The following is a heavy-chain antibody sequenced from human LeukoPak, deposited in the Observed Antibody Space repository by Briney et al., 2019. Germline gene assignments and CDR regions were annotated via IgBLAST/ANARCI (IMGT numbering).Heavy chain of an antibody. CDR2: IYSGGST. D-gene: IGHD3-10*01. V-gene: IGHV3-53*01. Sequence: PGGSLRLSCAASGFTVSSNYMSWVRQAPGKGLEWVSVIYSGGSTYYADSVKGRFTISRDNSKNTLYLQMNSLRAEDTAVYYCAKDPGYSLGTSYDDYWGQGTLVTVSS. CDR1: GFTVSSNY. CDR3: AKDPGYSLGTSYDDY. J-gene: IGHJ4*02.